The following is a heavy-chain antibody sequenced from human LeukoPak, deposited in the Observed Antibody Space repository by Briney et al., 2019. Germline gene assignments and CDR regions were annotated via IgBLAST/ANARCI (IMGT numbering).Heavy chain of an antibody. J-gene: IGHJ6*02. CDR2: INHSGST. Sequence: SETLSLTCAVYGGSFSGYYWSWIRQLPGKGLEWIGEINHSGSTNYNPSLKSRVTISVDTSKNQFSLKLSSVTAADTAVYYCARGGGVVVPAAIRYFYGMDVWGQGTTVTVSS. D-gene: IGHD2-2*01. V-gene: IGHV4-34*01. CDR3: ARGGGVVVPAAIRYFYGMDV. CDR1: GGSFSGYY.